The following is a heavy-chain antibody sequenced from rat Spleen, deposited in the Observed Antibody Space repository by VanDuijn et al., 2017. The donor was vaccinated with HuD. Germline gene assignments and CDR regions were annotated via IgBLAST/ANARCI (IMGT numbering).Heavy chain of an antibody. D-gene: IGHD4-3*01. CDR1: GITFNNYW. Sequence: EVQLVESGGGRVQPGRSLKLSCVASGITFNNYWMTWIRQAPGKGLEWVASISYDGGSAYYRDSVKGRFTVSRENAKSTLYFLMDSLRSEDTATYYCVRQDTSGYSNWFAYWGQGALVTVSS. CDR3: VRQDTSGYSNWFAY. CDR2: ISYDGGSA. V-gene: IGHV5-31*01. J-gene: IGHJ3*01.